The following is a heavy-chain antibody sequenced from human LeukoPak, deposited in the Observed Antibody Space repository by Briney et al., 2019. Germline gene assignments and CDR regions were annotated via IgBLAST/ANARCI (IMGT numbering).Heavy chain of an antibody. Sequence: GGSLRLSCAASGFTFNSYAMSWVRQAPGKGLEWVSAISGSGGSTYYADSVKGRFIISRDNSKNMLYLQMNSLRAEDTAVYYCAKDGIVVVPAARFSAFDIWGQGTMVTVSS. J-gene: IGHJ3*02. CDR1: GFTFNSYA. V-gene: IGHV3-23*01. CDR2: ISGSGGST. CDR3: AKDGIVVVPAARFSAFDI. D-gene: IGHD2-2*01.